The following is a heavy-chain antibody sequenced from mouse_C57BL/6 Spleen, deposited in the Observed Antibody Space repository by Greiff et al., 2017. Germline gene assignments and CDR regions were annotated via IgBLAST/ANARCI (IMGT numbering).Heavy chain of an antibody. CDR2: INPGSGGT. V-gene: IGHV1-54*01. CDR3: ARSRGDGFAY. CDR1: GYAFTNYL. Sequence: QVQLKESGAELVRPGTSVKVSCKASGYAFTNYLIEWVKQRPGQGLEWIGVINPGSGGTNYNEKFKGKATLTADKSSSTAYMQLSSLTSEDSAVYFCARSRGDGFAYWGQGTLVTVSA. J-gene: IGHJ3*01. D-gene: IGHD3-3*01.